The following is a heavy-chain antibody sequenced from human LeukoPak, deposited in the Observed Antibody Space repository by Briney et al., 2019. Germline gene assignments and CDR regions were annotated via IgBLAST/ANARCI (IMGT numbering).Heavy chain of an antibody. J-gene: IGHJ4*02. CDR2: IYYSGST. V-gene: IGHV4-30-4*01. D-gene: IGHD3-10*01. CDR3: ARGPDGSGSYFDY. CDR1: GGSISSGDYY. Sequence: SETLSLTCTVSGGSISSGDYYWSWIRQPPGKGLEWIGYIYYSGSTYYNPSLKSRVTISVDTSKNQFSLKLSSVTAADTAVYYCARGPDGSGSYFDYWGQGTLVTVSS.